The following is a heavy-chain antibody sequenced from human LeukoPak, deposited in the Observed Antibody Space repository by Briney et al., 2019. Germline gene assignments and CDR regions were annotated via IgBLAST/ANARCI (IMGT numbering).Heavy chain of an antibody. V-gene: IGHV3-48*03. CDR3: ASNSGSAGPLYFDY. J-gene: IGHJ4*02. CDR1: GFTFSSYE. Sequence: GGSLRLSCAASGFTFSSYEMSWVRQAPGKGLEWVSYISSSGSTIYYADSVKGRFTISRDNAKSSLYLQMNSLRAEDTAVYYCASNSGSAGPLYFDYWGQGALVTVSS. CDR2: ISSSGSTI. D-gene: IGHD1-26*01.